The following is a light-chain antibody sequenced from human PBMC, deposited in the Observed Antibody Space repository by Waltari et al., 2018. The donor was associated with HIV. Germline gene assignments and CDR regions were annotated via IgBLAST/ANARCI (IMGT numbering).Light chain of an antibody. J-gene: IGKJ2*02. CDR1: QHVVSY. CDR3: HQYHAWPRCT. V-gene: IGKV3D-15*01. Sequence: ILLTQSPVTLSVSPGDRVTLSCRASQHVVSYLSWDRQKSDQPPSILFYGASMRATGVPATLSGSGSDTDVNPISDGLQTDDCAVYYCHQYHAWPRCTFGQGTKV. CDR2: GAS.